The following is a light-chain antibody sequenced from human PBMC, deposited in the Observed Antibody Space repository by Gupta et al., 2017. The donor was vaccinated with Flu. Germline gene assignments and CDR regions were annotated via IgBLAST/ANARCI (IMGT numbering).Light chain of an antibody. CDR3: QQSYTPPRT. Sequence: YLQRPGEAPKLLIYAASTLQGGVPSRFSGSGSGTVFTLIITNLQPEDSATYYRQQSYTPPRTFGPGTRVEI. J-gene: IGKJ1*01. V-gene: IGKV1-39*01. CDR2: AAS.